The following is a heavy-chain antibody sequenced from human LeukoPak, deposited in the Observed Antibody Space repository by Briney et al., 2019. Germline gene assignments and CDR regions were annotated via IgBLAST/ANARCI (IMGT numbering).Heavy chain of an antibody. CDR2: IKKTGSET. Sequence: GGSLRLSCEASKFIFSNYWMSWVRQAPGKGLEWVAYIKKTGSETYYVDSVKGRFTITRDNAKNSLYLQMNSLRAEDTAVYYCASTDPAGYSSGWYNYWGQGTLVTVSS. CDR3: ASTDPAGYSSGWYNY. CDR1: KFIFSNYW. D-gene: IGHD6-19*01. J-gene: IGHJ4*02. V-gene: IGHV3-7*01.